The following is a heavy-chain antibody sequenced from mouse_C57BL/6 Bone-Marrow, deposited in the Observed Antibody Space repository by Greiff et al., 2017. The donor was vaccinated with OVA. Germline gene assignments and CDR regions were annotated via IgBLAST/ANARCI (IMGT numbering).Heavy chain of an antibody. D-gene: IGHD1-1*02. CDR2: INPYNGGT. V-gene: IGHV1-19*01. CDR1: GYTFTDYY. CDR3: ASGVGEAWFAY. Sequence: EVQLQQSGPVLVKPGASVKMSCKASGYTFTDYYMNWVKQSHGKSLEWIGVINPYNGGTSYNQKFKGKATLTVDKSSSTAYMELNSLTSEDSAVYYCASGVGEAWFAYWGQGTLVTVSA. J-gene: IGHJ3*01.